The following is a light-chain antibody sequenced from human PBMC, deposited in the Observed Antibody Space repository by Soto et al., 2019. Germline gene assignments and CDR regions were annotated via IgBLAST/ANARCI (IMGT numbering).Light chain of an antibody. CDR3: SSYTSSSTRVV. CDR1: SSDVGGYNY. J-gene: IGLJ2*01. Sequence: QSALTQPASVSGSPGQSITISCTGTSSDVGGYNYVSWYQQHPGKAPKLMIYDVSYRPSGVSNRFSGSKSGNTASLTISGLQAEDEAEYYCSSYTSSSTRVVFGGGTKLTVL. V-gene: IGLV2-14*01. CDR2: DVS.